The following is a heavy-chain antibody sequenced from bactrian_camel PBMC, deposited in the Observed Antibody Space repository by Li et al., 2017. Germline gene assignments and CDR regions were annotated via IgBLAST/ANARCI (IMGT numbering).Heavy chain of an antibody. V-gene: IGHV3S40*01. J-gene: IGHJ6*01. CDR3: AAAVPFLTCPRNIGTSHFAS. D-gene: IGHD4*01. CDR2: IYSGDGST. Sequence: VQLVESGGGSVQAGGALRLSCAASGYTYSSKSMGWFRQAPGKGREGVAVIYSGDGSTVYTDSVKGRFTISQDNAKNTVYLQMNSLKPKDTAMYYCAAAVPFLTCPRNIGTSHFASWGQGTQVTVS. CDR1: GYTYSSKS.